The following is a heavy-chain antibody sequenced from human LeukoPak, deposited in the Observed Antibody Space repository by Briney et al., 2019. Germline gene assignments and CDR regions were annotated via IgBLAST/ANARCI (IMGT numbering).Heavy chain of an antibody. Sequence: GGSLRLSCAASGFTFRSYWMNWARQAPGKGLEWVASINHNGNVNYYVDSVKGRFTISRDNAKNSRYLQMSNLRAEDTAVYFCARGGGLDVWGQGATVTVSS. CDR1: GFTFRSYW. J-gene: IGHJ6*02. CDR3: ARGGGLDV. D-gene: IGHD3-16*01. V-gene: IGHV3-7*03. CDR2: INHNGNVN.